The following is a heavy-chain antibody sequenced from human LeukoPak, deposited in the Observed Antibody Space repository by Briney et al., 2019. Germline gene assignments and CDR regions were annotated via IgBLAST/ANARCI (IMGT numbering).Heavy chain of an antibody. Sequence: PGGSLRLPCAASGFTFSSYWMHWVRQAPGKGLVWVSRINSDGSSTSYADSVKGRFTISRDNAKNTLYLQMNSLRAEDTAVYYCARSPYGDYVGGGEYYFDYWGQGTLVTVSS. V-gene: IGHV3-74*01. D-gene: IGHD4-17*01. CDR2: INSDGSST. J-gene: IGHJ4*02. CDR3: ARSPYGDYVGGGEYYFDY. CDR1: GFTFSSYW.